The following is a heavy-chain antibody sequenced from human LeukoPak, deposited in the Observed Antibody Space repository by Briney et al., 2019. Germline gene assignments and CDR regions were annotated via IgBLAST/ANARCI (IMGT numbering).Heavy chain of an antibody. J-gene: IGHJ6*03. CDR2: VNPNSGNT. Sequence: GASVKVSCKTSGYTFTGYFLHWVRQAPGQGLEWMGWVNPNSGNTGYAQKFQGRVTMTRNTSISTAYMELSSLRSEDTAVYYCARGLSYYGSGSYSHYMDVWGKGTTVTISS. CDR1: GYTFTGYF. V-gene: IGHV1-8*02. D-gene: IGHD3-10*01. CDR3: ARGLSYYGSGSYSHYMDV.